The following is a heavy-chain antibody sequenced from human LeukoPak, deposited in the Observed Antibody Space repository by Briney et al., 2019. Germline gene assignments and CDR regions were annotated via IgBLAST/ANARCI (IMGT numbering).Heavy chain of an antibody. Sequence: PSETLSLTCAVYGGSFSGYYWSWIRQPPGKGLEWIGEINHSGSTNYNPSLKSRVTISVDTSKNQFSLKLSSVTAADTAVYYCASLRFGRSYYTVDYWGQGTLVTVSS. D-gene: IGHD1-26*01. CDR3: ASLRFGRSYYTVDY. V-gene: IGHV4-34*01. J-gene: IGHJ4*02. CDR2: INHSGST. CDR1: GGSFSGYY.